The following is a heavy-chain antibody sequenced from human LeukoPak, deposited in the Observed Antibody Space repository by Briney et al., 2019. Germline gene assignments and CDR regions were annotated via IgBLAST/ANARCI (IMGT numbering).Heavy chain of an antibody. D-gene: IGHD6-13*01. CDR2: IYHSGST. V-gene: IGHV4-30-2*01. CDR3: ARDEAAALHY. J-gene: IGHJ4*02. CDR1: GGSISSGGYY. Sequence: PSETLSLTCAVSGGSISSGGYYWSWIRQPPGRGLEWIGYIYHSGSTYYNPSLKSRVTISVDRSKNQFSLKLSSVTAADTAVYYCARDEAAALHYWGQGTLVTVSS.